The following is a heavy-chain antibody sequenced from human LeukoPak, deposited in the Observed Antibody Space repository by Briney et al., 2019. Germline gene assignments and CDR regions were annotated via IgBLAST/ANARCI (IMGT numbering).Heavy chain of an antibody. J-gene: IGHJ4*02. D-gene: IGHD3-10*01. Sequence: SETLSLTCTVSGGSISSYYWSWIRQPPGKGLEWIGYIYYSGSTNYNPSLKSRVTISVDTSKNQVSLKLSSVTAADTAVYYCARTVSRSGALGFDYWGQGTLVTVSS. CDR1: GGSISSYY. CDR3: ARTVSRSGALGFDY. V-gene: IGHV4-59*08. CDR2: IYYSGST.